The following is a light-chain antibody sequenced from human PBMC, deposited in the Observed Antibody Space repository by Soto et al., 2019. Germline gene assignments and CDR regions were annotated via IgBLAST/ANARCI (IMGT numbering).Light chain of an antibody. CDR3: QQYHNWPA. CDR2: GAA. V-gene: IGKV3-15*01. J-gene: IGKJ1*01. CDR1: QSVFSS. Sequence: EIVMRQSPATLSLSPGERATLSVRAIQSVFSSLAWYQQKPGQAPRLLIYGAATRATGIPARFSGSGSGTEFTLTISSLQSEDFAVYYCQQYHNWPAFGQGTKVDIK.